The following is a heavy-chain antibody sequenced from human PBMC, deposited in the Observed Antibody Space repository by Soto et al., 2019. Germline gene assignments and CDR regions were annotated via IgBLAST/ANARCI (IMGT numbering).Heavy chain of an antibody. CDR3: ARMDYYGSWSPNWFDP. CDR1: GYTFTSYD. V-gene: IGHV1-8*01. D-gene: IGHD3-10*01. J-gene: IGHJ5*02. Sequence: QVQLVQSGAEVKKPGASVKVSCKASGYTFTSYDINWVRQATGQGLEWMGWMNTNGGNTGYAQKFQGRVIMTTDTSISTAYMELSGLTSEDTAVYYCARMDYYGSWSPNWFDPWGQGTLVTVSS. CDR2: MNTNGGNT.